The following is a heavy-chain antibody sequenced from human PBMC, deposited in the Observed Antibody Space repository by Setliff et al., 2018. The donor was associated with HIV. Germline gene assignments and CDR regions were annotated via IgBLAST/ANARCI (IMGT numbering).Heavy chain of an antibody. D-gene: IGHD4-17*01. CDR2: IYSTGST. V-gene: IGHV4-59*11. Sequence: SETLSLTCTVSGPSINIHYWSWIQQSPGKGFEWIGYIYSTGSTNYSPSLQSRVTISMVASRNQFSLKVTSVTAADTAVYYCAKGAGFYGDYTFDHWGQGRQVTVSS. J-gene: IGHJ4*02. CDR3: AKGAGFYGDYTFDH. CDR1: GPSINIHY.